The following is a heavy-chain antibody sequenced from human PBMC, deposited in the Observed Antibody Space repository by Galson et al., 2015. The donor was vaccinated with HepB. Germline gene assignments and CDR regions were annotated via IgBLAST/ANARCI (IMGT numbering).Heavy chain of an antibody. CDR3: TRGSGRFEF. CDR1: GFTFGDFA. CDR2: IRSKNYGGTI. V-gene: IGHV3-49*04. Sequence: SLRLSCATSGFTFGDFAMTWVRQAPGKGLEWVGLIRSKNYGGTIEYGTPVKGRFLISRDDTTRIAYLQMNNVRSEDTGTYYCTRGSGRFEFWGQGTVVVVSS. D-gene: IGHD5-12*01. J-gene: IGHJ4*02.